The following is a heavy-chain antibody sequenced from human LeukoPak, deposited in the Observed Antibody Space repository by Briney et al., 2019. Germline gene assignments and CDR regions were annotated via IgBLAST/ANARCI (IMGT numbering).Heavy chain of an antibody. CDR2: INHSGST. Sequence: SGTLSLTCAVSGGSISSSNWWSWVRQPPGKGLEWIGEINHSGSTNYNPSLKSRVTISVDTSKNQFSLKLSSVTAADTAVYYCARGVSSSWDIVGRYFDLWGRGTLVTVSS. J-gene: IGHJ2*01. D-gene: IGHD6-13*01. V-gene: IGHV4-4*02. CDR3: ARGVSSSWDIVGRYFDL. CDR1: GGSISSSNW.